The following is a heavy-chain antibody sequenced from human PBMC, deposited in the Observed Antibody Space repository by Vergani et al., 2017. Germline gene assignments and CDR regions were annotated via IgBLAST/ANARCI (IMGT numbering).Heavy chain of an antibody. Sequence: QVQLQESGPGVVKPSQTLSLTCAVSGGSISSGDHCWTWIRQRPGKGLEWIGYIFYSGTTYGNPSLRSRLTISVDTSQNQFSLKLRSVTAADTAVYYCARVDTQVPATSHFYYMDVWGKGTTVVVSS. J-gene: IGHJ6*03. CDR2: IFYSGTT. CDR1: GGSISSGDHC. CDR3: ARVDTQVPATSHFYYMDV. V-gene: IGHV4-31*11. D-gene: IGHD6-25*01.